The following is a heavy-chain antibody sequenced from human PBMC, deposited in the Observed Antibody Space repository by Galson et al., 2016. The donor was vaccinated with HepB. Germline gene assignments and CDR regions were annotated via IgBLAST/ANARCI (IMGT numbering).Heavy chain of an antibody. J-gene: IGHJ4*02. Sequence: LRLSCAASEFTFSSYAMAWVRQAPGKGLEWVSGISHSGGTTYYADSVQGRFTVSRDNSKNTLYLQMSSLRAEDTAVYYCAKDLWVRQQLAYYFDYWGQGTLVTVSS. V-gene: IGHV3-23*01. D-gene: IGHD6-13*01. CDR1: EFTFSSYA. CDR2: ISHSGGTT. CDR3: AKDLWVRQQLAYYFDY.